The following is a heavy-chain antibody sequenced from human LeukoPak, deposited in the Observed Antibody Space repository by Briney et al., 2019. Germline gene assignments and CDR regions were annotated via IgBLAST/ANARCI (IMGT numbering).Heavy chain of an antibody. D-gene: IGHD5-12*01. Sequence: GGSLRLSCAASGFTVSSNYMSWVRQAPGKGLEWVSVIYSGGSTYYADSVKGRFTISRDNSKNTLYLQMNSLRAEDTAVYYCARSGQWLQPTDYYYYYGMDVWGQGATVTVSS. V-gene: IGHV3-66*01. J-gene: IGHJ6*02. CDR1: GFTVSSNY. CDR3: ARSGQWLQPTDYYYYYGMDV. CDR2: IYSGGST.